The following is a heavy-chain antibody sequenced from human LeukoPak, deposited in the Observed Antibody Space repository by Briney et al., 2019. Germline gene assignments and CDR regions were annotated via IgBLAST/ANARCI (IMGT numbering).Heavy chain of an antibody. CDR1: GGSISSGGYS. Sequence: PSQTLSLTCAVSGGSISSGGYSWSWIRQPPGKGLEWIGYIYHSGSTYYNPSLKSRVPLSVARSKNQFSLKLSSVTAADTAVYYCARETPYSYGPSFDYWGQGTLVTVSS. J-gene: IGHJ4*02. CDR3: ARETPYSYGPSFDY. D-gene: IGHD5-18*01. CDR2: IYHSGST. V-gene: IGHV4-30-2*01.